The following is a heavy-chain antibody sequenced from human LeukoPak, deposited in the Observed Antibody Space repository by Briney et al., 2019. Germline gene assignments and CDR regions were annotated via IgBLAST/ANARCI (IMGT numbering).Heavy chain of an antibody. Sequence: GASVKVSCKASGYTFTSYGISWVRQAPGQGLEWMGWISAYNGNANYAQKLQGRVTMTTDTSTSTAYMELRSLRLDDMAVYYCARDENYGIFFNVDYWGQGTLVTVSS. CDR2: ISAYNGNA. V-gene: IGHV1-18*03. CDR3: ARDENYGIFFNVDY. CDR1: GYTFTSYG. D-gene: IGHD4-17*01. J-gene: IGHJ4*02.